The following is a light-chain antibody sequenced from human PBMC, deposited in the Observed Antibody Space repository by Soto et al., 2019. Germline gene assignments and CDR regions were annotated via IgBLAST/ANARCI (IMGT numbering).Light chain of an antibody. CDR3: QVWDSGPDHVV. Sequence: SYELTQSPSMSVAPGQTATITCGRNNIGSKSVQWYQQKSGQAPVLVVYDDTDRPSGIPERFSGSNSGNTATLTISRVEAEDEADYSCQVWDSGPDHVVFGGGTKVTVL. V-gene: IGLV3-21*02. CDR2: DDT. CDR1: NIGSKS. J-gene: IGLJ2*01.